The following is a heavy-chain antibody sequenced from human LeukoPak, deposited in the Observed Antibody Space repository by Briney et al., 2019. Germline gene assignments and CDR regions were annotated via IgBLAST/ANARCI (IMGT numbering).Heavy chain of an antibody. CDR2: ISGSGGGT. D-gene: IGHD3-16*01. CDR1: GFTFSSYA. CDR3: AKESWYFGGSYCDY. V-gene: IGHV3-23*01. J-gene: IGHJ4*02. Sequence: GGYLRLSCAASGFTFSSYAMTWVRQAPGMGLDWVSSISGSGGGTYYADSVKGRFTIFRYNSKSTLYLQMSSLRDDNTAVYYGAKESWYFGGSYCDYWGQGTLVTVSS.